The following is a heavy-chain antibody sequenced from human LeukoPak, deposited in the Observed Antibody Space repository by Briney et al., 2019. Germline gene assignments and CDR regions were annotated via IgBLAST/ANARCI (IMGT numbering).Heavy chain of an antibody. J-gene: IGHJ5*02. D-gene: IGHD5-18*01. CDR1: GGSISSYY. V-gene: IGHV4-4*07. CDR3: ARDRIQLWLHWFDP. CDR2: IYTSGST. Sequence: SETLSLTCTVSGGSISSYYWSWIRQPAGKGLERIGRIYTSGSTNYNPSLKSRVTMSVDTSKNQFSLKLSSVTAADTAVYYCARDRIQLWLHWFDPWGQGTLVTVSS.